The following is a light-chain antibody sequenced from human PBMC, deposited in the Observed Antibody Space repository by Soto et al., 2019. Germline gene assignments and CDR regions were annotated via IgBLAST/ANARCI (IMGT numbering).Light chain of an antibody. CDR1: SSDVGAYNF. Sequence: QSALTQPASVSGSPGQSITISCTGTSSDVGAYNFVSWHQQHPGKAPKLMIYNVYDRPSGISYRFSGSKSGNTASLTISGLQGEEEDDYYCSAYTVSRTYVFGTGTKVTV. CDR3: SAYTVSRTYV. J-gene: IGLJ1*01. CDR2: NVY. V-gene: IGLV2-14*03.